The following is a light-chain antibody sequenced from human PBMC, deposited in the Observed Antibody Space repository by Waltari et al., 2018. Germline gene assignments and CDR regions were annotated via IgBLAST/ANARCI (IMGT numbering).Light chain of an antibody. Sequence: DIQMTQSPSTLSAYVGDRVTITCRASQTISSWLAWYQQKPGKAPKLLIYKASSLESWVPSRFSGSGSGTEFTLTISSLQPDDFATYYCQHYNSYGTFGQGTKVEF. V-gene: IGKV1-5*03. CDR3: QHYNSYGT. CDR1: QTISSW. CDR2: KAS. J-gene: IGKJ1*01.